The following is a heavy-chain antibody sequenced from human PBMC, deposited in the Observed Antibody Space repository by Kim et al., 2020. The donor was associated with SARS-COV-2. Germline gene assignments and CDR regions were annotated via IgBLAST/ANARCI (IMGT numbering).Heavy chain of an antibody. J-gene: IGHJ4*02. D-gene: IGHD3-10*01. Sequence: GGSLRLSCAVSGFTFSTYNMNWVRQAPGKGLEWVSYISSSSSPIYYADSVKGRFTISRDNAKNSLYLQMNSLRAEDTAVYYCARERPIRGRGSLDYWGQGTLVTVSS. CDR3: ARERPIRGRGSLDY. CDR2: ISSSSSPI. V-gene: IGHV3-48*04. CDR1: GFTFSTYN.